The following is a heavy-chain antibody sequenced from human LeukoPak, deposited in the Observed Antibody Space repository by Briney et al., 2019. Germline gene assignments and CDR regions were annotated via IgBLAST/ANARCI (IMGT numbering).Heavy chain of an antibody. CDR3: ARAVTLAWFDP. CDR2: IIPILGIA. D-gene: IGHD5-12*01. J-gene: IGHJ5*02. Sequence: SVKVSCKASGYTVTSYAISWVRQAPGQGLEWMGRIIPILGIANYAQKFQGRVTITADKSTSTAYMELSSLRSEDTAVYYCARAVTLAWFDPWGQGTLVTVSS. CDR1: GYTVTSYA. V-gene: IGHV1-69*04.